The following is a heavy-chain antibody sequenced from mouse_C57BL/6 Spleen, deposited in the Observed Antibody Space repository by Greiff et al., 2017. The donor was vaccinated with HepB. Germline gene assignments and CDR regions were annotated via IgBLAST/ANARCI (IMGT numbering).Heavy chain of an antibody. D-gene: IGHD4-1*01. CDR3: ARGGLGPYYYAMDY. J-gene: IGHJ4*01. V-gene: IGHV1-26*01. CDR1: GYTFTDYY. Sequence: EVQLQQSEPELVKPGASVKISCKASGYTFTDYYMNWVKQSHGKSLEWIGDINPNNGGTSYNQKFKGKATLTVDKSSSTAYMELRSLTSEDSAVYYCARGGLGPYYYAMDYWGQGTSVTVSS. CDR2: INPNNGGT.